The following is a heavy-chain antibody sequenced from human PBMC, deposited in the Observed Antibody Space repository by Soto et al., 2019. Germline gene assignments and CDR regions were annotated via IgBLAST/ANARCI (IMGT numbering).Heavy chain of an antibody. J-gene: IGHJ4*02. CDR2: INPSGGST. CDR1: GYTFTSYY. V-gene: IGHV1-46*01. CDR3: ASANSSGWYQFDY. D-gene: IGHD6-19*01. Sequence: QVQLVQSGAEVKKPGASVKVSCKASGYTFTSYYMHWVRQAPGQGLEWMGIINPSGGSTSCAQKFQGRVTMTRDTSTSTVYMELSSLRSEDTAVYYCASANSSGWYQFDYWGQGTLVTVSS.